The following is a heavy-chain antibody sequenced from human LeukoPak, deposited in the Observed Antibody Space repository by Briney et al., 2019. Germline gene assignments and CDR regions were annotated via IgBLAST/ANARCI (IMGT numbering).Heavy chain of an antibody. D-gene: IGHD2/OR15-2a*01. CDR2: ISHSGST. V-gene: IGHV4-4*02. J-gene: IGHJ4*02. CDR1: GGSISSHNW. CDR3: ARNMVGETTFDY. Sequence: SGTLSLTCAVSGGSISSHNWRSWVRQRPGTGLEWIGEISHSGSTGYNPSLKSRVTISVDKTKNHFSLKLSSVTAADTAVYYCARNMVGETTFDYWGQGTLVTVSS.